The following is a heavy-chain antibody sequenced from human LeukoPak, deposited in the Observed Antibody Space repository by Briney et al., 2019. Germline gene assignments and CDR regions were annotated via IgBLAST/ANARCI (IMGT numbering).Heavy chain of an antibody. CDR3: ARVRIAVAGDLDY. Sequence: SVKVSCKASGGTFSSYAISWVRQAPGQGLEWMGGIIPIFGTANYAQKFQGRVTITADESTSTAYMELSSLRSEDTAVYYCARVRIAVAGDLDYWGQGTLVTVSS. V-gene: IGHV1-69*13. CDR1: GGTFSSYA. J-gene: IGHJ4*02. D-gene: IGHD6-19*01. CDR2: IIPIFGTA.